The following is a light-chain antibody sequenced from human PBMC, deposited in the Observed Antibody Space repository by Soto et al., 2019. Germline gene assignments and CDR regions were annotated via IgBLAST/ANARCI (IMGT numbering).Light chain of an antibody. V-gene: IGKV3-11*01. CDR2: DAS. J-gene: IGKJ2*01. CDR3: QHRTNWPRT. CDR1: QTVGTF. Sequence: EIVLTQSPATLSLSPGERATLSCRASQTVGTFLAWYQQKPGQAPRLVIYDASKRATGIPARFSGTGSGTAVALTISSIEPEDFAVYYCQHRTNWPRTFGQGTKLDIK.